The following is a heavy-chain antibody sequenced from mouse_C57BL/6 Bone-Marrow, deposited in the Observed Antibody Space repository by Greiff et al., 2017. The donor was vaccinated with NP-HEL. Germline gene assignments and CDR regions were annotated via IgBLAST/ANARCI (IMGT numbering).Heavy chain of an antibody. Sequence: EVMLVESGGGLVQPGGSLKLSCAASGFTFSDYGMAWVRQAPRKGPEWVAFISNLAYSIYYADTVTGRFTISRENAKNTLYLEMSSLRSEETAMYYCARDDGYGAMDYWGQGTSVTVSS. D-gene: IGHD2-3*01. CDR1: GFTFSDYG. CDR2: ISNLAYSI. J-gene: IGHJ4*01. V-gene: IGHV5-15*01. CDR3: ARDDGYGAMDY.